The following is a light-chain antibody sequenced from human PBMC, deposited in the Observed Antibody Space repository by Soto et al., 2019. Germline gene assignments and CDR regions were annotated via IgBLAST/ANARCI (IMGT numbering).Light chain of an antibody. CDR2: EGS. V-gene: IGLV2-23*03. CDR1: SSDVGSYNL. J-gene: IGLJ2*01. CDR3: CSYAGSSTLDVV. Sequence: QSVLTQPASVSGSPGQSITISCTGTSSDVGSYNLVSWYQQHPGKAPKLMIYEGSKRPSGVSNRFSGSKSGNTASLTISGLQAELEADYYCCSYAGSSTLDVVFGGGTQLTVL.